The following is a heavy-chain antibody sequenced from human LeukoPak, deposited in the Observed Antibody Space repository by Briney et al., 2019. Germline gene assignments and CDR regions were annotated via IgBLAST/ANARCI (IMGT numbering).Heavy chain of an antibody. J-gene: IGHJ4*02. CDR3: ARKYGDY. Sequence: GGSLRLSCAASGFTVSSKYMSWVRQAPGKGLEWASVIYSGGGTNYADSVKGRFIISRDNSKNTVYLQMNSLRAEDTAVYYCARKYGDYWGQGTLVTVSS. CDR1: GFTVSSKY. CDR2: IYSGGGT. D-gene: IGHD2-2*01. V-gene: IGHV3-66*01.